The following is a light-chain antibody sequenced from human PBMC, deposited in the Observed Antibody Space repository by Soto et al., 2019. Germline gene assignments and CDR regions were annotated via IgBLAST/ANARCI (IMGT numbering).Light chain of an antibody. J-gene: IGLJ3*02. V-gene: IGLV2-14*01. Sequence: QSVLTQPASVSGSPGQSITIFCSGTSSDVGAYKFVSWYRHHPGKAPQVMIYEVSNRPSRVSNRFSGSKSGNTASLTISGLQPEDEGDYYCSSYTSTSTPWVFGGGTKLTVL. CDR1: SSDVGAYKF. CDR2: EVS. CDR3: SSYTSTSTPWV.